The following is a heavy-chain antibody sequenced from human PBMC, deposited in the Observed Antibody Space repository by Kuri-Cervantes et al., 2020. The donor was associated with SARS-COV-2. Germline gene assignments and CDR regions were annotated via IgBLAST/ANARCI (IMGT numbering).Heavy chain of an antibody. CDR3: AKDPRYSSSSGVGYFDS. CDR1: GFTFSSYG. Sequence: GESLKISCAASGFTFSSYGMHWVRQTPGKGLEWVAFIRYDGQSKYYADSVKGRFTISRDSSKDTLYLQMNSLRTDDTAFYYCAKDPRYSSSSGVGYFDSWGQGTLVTVSS. J-gene: IGHJ4*02. CDR2: IRYDGQSK. V-gene: IGHV3-30*02. D-gene: IGHD6-6*01.